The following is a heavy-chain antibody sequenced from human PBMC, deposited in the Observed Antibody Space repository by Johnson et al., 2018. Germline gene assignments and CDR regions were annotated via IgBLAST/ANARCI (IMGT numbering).Heavy chain of an antibody. J-gene: IGHJ6*03. Sequence: QVQLVESGGGVVQPGRSXRLSCAASGFTFSSYAMHWVRQAPGKGLEWVAVISYDGSNKDYADSVKGRFTISRDNSKNTLYLQMNSLRAEETAVYYCARDHLQYYYYYMDVWGKGTTVTVSS. CDR2: ISYDGSNK. V-gene: IGHV3-30-3*01. CDR1: GFTFSSYA. D-gene: IGHD5-24*01. CDR3: ARDHLQYYYYYMDV.